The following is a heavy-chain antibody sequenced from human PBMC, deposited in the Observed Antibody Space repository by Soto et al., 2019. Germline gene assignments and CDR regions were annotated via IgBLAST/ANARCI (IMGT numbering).Heavy chain of an antibody. J-gene: IGHJ2*01. CDR3: ARGYYTSWYWFDR. D-gene: IGHD6-13*01. CDR2: IYYSGST. Sequence: QVQLQESGPGLVKPSETLSLTCTVSVSGGSVSTGVHYWSWIRLPPGKGLEWIGYIYYSGSTNYNPSLKSRVTISVDTSKNQFSLKLTSVTAADTAVYYCARGYYTSWYWFDRWGRGTLVTVSS. V-gene: IGHV4-61*08. CDR1: GGSVSTGVHY.